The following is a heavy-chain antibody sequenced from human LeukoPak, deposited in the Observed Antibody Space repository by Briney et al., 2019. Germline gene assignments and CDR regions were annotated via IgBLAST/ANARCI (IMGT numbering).Heavy chain of an antibody. CDR1: GGSISNYY. V-gene: IGHV4-59*01. CDR2: IYYSGST. Sequence: SETLSLTCTVSGGSISNYYWSWIRQPPGKGLEWIGYIYYSGSTNYNPSLKSRVTISVDTSKNQFSLKLSSVTAADTAVYYCARAGIVGALYYYYMDVWGKGTTVTISS. D-gene: IGHD1-26*01. J-gene: IGHJ6*03. CDR3: ARAGIVGALYYYYMDV.